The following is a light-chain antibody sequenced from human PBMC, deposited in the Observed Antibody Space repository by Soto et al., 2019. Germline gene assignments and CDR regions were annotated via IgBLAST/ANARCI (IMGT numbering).Light chain of an antibody. Sequence: ETELTQSPSTLPVSPGERLTLSCRARQSVYVNLAWDRHKPGQATGLIIYGASTRANGVPARFGGSGSGTEFTLTLRNRQAQDSALYYCHQYNNWPLGTFGQGTKVEIK. CDR3: HQYNNWPLGT. J-gene: IGKJ1*01. CDR1: QSVYVN. CDR2: GAS. V-gene: IGKV3-15*01.